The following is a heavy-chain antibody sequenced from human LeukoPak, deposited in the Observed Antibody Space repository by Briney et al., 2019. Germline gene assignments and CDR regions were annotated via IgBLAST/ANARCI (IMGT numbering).Heavy chain of an antibody. J-gene: IGHJ4*02. CDR1: GGSISSGGYS. CDR3: ARATDSGSY. CDR2: IYHSGST. Sequence: SETLSLTCAVSGGSISSGGYSWSWIRQPPGKGLEWIGYIYHSGSTYYNPSLKSRVTISVDKSKNQFSLKLSSVTAADTAVYYCARATDSGSYWGQGTLVTVSS. D-gene: IGHD1-26*01. V-gene: IGHV4-30-2*01.